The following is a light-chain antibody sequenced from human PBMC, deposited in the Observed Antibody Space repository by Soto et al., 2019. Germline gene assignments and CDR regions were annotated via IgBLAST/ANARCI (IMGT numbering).Light chain of an antibody. V-gene: IGKV3-15*01. CDR2: GAS. CDR1: QSLSSRN. J-gene: IGKJ1*01. Sequence: ELVLTQSPGTLSLSQRERATLSCRASQSLSSRNLAWYQQKPGQAPRLLIHGASTRATGFPARFSGSGSGTEFALTTCSLQSEDFAIYYCQQYTNWPWTFGQGTKVDIK. CDR3: QQYTNWPWT.